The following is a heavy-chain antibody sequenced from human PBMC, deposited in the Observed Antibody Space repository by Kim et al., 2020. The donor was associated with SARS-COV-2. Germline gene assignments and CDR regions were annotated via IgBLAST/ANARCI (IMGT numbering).Heavy chain of an antibody. Sequence: GGSLRLSCAASGFTFSSYAMSWVRQAPGKGLEWVSAISGSGGSTYYADSVKGRFTISRDNSKNTLYLQMNSLRAEDTAVYYCAKDPDVLLWFGELQDYWGQGTLVTVSS. CDR2: ISGSGGST. CDR1: GFTFSSYA. D-gene: IGHD3-10*01. J-gene: IGHJ4*02. CDR3: AKDPDVLLWFGELQDY. V-gene: IGHV3-23*01.